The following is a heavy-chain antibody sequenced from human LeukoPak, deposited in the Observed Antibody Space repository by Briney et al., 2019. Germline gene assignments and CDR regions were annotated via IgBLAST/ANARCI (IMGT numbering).Heavy chain of an antibody. V-gene: IGHV1-58*01. CDR2: MADGSGNT. J-gene: IGHJ3*02. Sequence: ASVKVSCTATGFSFTSSAVPWVRQARGQGLEWIRWMADGSGNTNYAQSFQERVTITRDISTSTAYMELSSLRSEDTAVYYCAASAVVDAFDIGGQATLVTVSS. CDR3: AASAVVDAFDI. D-gene: IGHD6-19*01. CDR1: GFSFTSSA.